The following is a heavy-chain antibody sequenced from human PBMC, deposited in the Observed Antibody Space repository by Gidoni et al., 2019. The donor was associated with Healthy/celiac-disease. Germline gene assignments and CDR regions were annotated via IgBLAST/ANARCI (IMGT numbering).Heavy chain of an antibody. V-gene: IGHV3-7*01. D-gene: IGHD5-12*01. Sequence: EVQLVESGGGLVQPGGSLRLSCAASGFTFSSYWMSWVRQAPGKGLEWVANIKQDGSEKYYVDSVKGRFTISRDNAKNSLYLQMNSLRAEDTAVYYCARDRHELDNPIVADVSDYWGQGTLVTVSS. CDR1: GFTFSSYW. J-gene: IGHJ4*02. CDR2: IKQDGSEK. CDR3: ARDRHELDNPIVADVSDY.